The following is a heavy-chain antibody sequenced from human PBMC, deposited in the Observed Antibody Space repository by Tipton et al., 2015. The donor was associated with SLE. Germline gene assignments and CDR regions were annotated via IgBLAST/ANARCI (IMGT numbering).Heavy chain of an antibody. V-gene: IGHV4-34*01. CDR1: RGSISSYY. J-gene: IGHJ6*02. CDR2: INHSGST. D-gene: IGHD3-3*01. Sequence: TLSLTCTVSRGSISSYYWSWIRQPPGQGLEWIGEINHSGSTNYNPSLKGRVTISVDTSKNQFSLKLSSVTAADTAVYYCAKRNDFWSGYYGYYYGMDVWGQGTTVTVSS. CDR3: AKRNDFWSGYYGYYYGMDV.